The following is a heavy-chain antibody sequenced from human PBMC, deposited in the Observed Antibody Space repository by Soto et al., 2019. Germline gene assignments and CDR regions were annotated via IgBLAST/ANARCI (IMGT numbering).Heavy chain of an antibody. CDR2: ISRSSSTI. CDR1: GFTFSSYS. Sequence: GGSLRLSCAASGFTFSSYSMNWVRQAPGKGLEWVSYISRSSSTIYYADSVKGRFTISRDNAKNSLYLQMNSLRDEDTAVYYCAREYESSGWYFYWGQGTLVTVSS. V-gene: IGHV3-48*02. D-gene: IGHD6-19*01. CDR3: AREYESSGWYFY. J-gene: IGHJ4*02.